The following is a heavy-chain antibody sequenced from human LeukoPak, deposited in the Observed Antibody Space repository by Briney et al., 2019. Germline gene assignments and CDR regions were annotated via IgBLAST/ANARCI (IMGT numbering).Heavy chain of an antibody. CDR2: INHSGST. CDR3: ARKGNILWFGELFEYYFDY. Sequence: GSLRLSCAASGFTVSSNYMSWIRQPPGKGLEWIGEINHSGSTNYNPSLKSRVTISVDTSKNQFSLKLSSVTAADTAVYYCARKGNILWFGELFEYYFDYWGQGTLVTVSS. D-gene: IGHD3-10*01. J-gene: IGHJ4*02. CDR1: GFTVSSNY. V-gene: IGHV4-34*01.